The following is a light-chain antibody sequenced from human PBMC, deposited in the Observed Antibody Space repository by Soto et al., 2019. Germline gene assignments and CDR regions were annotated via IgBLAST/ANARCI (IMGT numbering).Light chain of an antibody. CDR1: SIDVDSYDY. CDR2: EIS. J-gene: IGLJ1*01. Sequence: QPDLTQPASLSGSPGQSITISCSGTSIDVDSYDYVSWFQQHPGKAPKLMISEISNRPSGVSIRCSDSKSVHTAYLTISGLKVEDEADYFCFSFTTNSTRIFGTGTTVTVL. CDR3: FSFTTNSTRI. V-gene: IGLV2-14*01.